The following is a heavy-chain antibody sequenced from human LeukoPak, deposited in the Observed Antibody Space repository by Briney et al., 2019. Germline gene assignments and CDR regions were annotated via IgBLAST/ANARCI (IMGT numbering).Heavy chain of an antibody. D-gene: IGHD4-17*01. V-gene: IGHV1-46*01. CDR2: INPSGGST. Sequence: ASVKVSCKASGYTFTSYYMHWVRQAPGQGLEWMGIINPSGGSTSYAQKFQGRVTMTRDTSTSTVYMELSSLRSEDTAVYYCAREGGSVTRSEAAAFDIWGQGTMVTVSS. CDR3: AREGGSVTRSEAAAFDI. CDR1: GYTFTSYY. J-gene: IGHJ3*02.